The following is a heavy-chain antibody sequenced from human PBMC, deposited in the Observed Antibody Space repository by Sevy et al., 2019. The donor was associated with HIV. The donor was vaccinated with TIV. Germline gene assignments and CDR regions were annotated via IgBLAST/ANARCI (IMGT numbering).Heavy chain of an antibody. J-gene: IGHJ4*02. Sequence: SETLSLTCTVSGASISSYYGSWIRQPPGRGLEWIGYIYYSGSTNYNPSLKSRVTISVDTSKNQFSLKLSSVTAADTAVYYCARGQYSYGYWREFDYWGQGTLVTVSS. D-gene: IGHD5-18*01. CDR1: GASISSYY. V-gene: IGHV4-59*01. CDR3: ARGQYSYGYWREFDY. CDR2: IYYSGST.